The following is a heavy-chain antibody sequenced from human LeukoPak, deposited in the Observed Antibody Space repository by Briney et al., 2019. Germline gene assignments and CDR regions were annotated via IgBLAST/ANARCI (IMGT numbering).Heavy chain of an antibody. J-gene: IGHJ4*02. CDR1: GGTFSSYA. CDR2: IFPILGIA. D-gene: IGHD3-22*01. Sequence: GASVKVSCKASGGTFSSYAISWVRQAPGQGLEWMGRIFPILGIANYAQKFQGRVTITADKSTSTAYMELSSLRSEDTAVYYCARGSADSSGYSIHYWGQGTLVTVSS. V-gene: IGHV1-69*04. CDR3: ARGSADSSGYSIHY.